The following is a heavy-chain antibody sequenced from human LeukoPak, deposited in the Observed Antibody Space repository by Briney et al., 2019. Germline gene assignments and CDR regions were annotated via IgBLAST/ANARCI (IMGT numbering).Heavy chain of an antibody. CDR2: IDYSGGST. V-gene: IGHV3-23*01. D-gene: IGHD5-18*01. Sequence: PGGSLRLSCTASGFTLSSYEMSWIRQAPGKGLEWVSSIDYSGGSTYYADSVKGRFTISRDNAKNSLYLQMNSLRAEDTAVYYCARARDTAMQPSYWGQGTLVTVSS. J-gene: IGHJ4*02. CDR1: GFTLSSYE. CDR3: ARARDTAMQPSY.